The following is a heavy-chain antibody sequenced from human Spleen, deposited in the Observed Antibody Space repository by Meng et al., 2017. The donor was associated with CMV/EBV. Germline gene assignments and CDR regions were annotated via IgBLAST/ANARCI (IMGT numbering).Heavy chain of an antibody. CDR1: GFTFSSYW. CDR2: IKQDGSEK. D-gene: IGHD3-22*01. J-gene: IGHJ4*02. Sequence: GESLKISCAASGFTFSSYWMSWVRQAPGKGLEWVANIKQDGSEKYYVDSVKGRFTVSRDNAKNSLYLQMNSLRADDTAVYYCAKDRYDSSGFDYWGQGTLVTVSS. CDR3: AKDRYDSSGFDY. V-gene: IGHV3-7*01.